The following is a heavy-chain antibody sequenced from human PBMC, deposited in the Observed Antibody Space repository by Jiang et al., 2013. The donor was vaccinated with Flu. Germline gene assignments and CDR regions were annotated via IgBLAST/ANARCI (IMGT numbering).Heavy chain of an antibody. Sequence: GAEVKKPGASVKVSCKAASDTFSSSDIIWVRQAAGQGLEYMGLVNPNTGHTAYAQKFQGRVTMTRDTSIGTAYMDLRSLRSEDSAIYYCAKLTSCGGDCYFLEYWGPREPWSPSP. CDR1: SDTFSSSD. J-gene: IGHJ4*02. CDR2: VNPNTGHT. D-gene: IGHD2-21*02. CDR3: AKLTSCGGDCYFLEY. V-gene: IGHV1-8*01.